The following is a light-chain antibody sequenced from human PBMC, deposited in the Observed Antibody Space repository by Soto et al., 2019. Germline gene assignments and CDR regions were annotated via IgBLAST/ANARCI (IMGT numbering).Light chain of an antibody. CDR2: DAS. V-gene: IGKV1-5*01. Sequence: DIQMTQSPSTLSASVGDRVTITCRASQSISSWLAWYQQKPGKAPKLLIYDASSLESGVPSRFSGSGSGTEFTLTISSLQPDDFATYYCQQSSNWPPLTFGGGTKVEIK. CDR1: QSISSW. J-gene: IGKJ4*01. CDR3: QQSSNWPPLT.